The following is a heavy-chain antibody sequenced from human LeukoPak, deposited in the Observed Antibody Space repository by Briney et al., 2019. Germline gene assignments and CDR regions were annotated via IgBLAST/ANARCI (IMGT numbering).Heavy chain of an antibody. J-gene: IGHJ5*01. CDR2: INHSGST. CDR1: GASFSDYY. Sequence: SETLSLTCVVYGASFSDYYWSWIRQSPGKGLEWIGEINHSGSTNYNPSLKSRVTISIGTSKNQFSLKLNSVTAADTAVYYCARGRGNSASYTRFDSWGQGTLVTVSS. V-gene: IGHV4-34*01. D-gene: IGHD3-10*01. CDR3: ARGRGNSASYTRFDS.